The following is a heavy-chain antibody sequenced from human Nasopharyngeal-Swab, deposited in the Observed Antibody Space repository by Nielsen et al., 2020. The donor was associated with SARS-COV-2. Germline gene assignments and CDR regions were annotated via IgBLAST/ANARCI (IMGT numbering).Heavy chain of an antibody. J-gene: IGHJ4*02. D-gene: IGHD1-26*01. CDR1: GFTVSSHY. Sequence: GESLKISCAASGFTVSSHYMSWVRQAPGKGLEWVSVIYSGGSTYYADSVKGRFTISRDNSKNTLYLQMNSLRAEDTAVYYCARDGGSYFDYWGQGTLVTVSS. CDR3: ARDGGSYFDY. V-gene: IGHV3-66*01. CDR2: IYSGGST.